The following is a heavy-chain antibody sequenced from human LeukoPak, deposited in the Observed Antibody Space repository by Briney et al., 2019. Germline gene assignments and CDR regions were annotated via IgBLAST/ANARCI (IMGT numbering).Heavy chain of an antibody. CDR2: ISGSGGST. J-gene: IGHJ4*02. V-gene: IGHV3-23*01. CDR1: GFTFSSYA. CDR3: AKASPGIVVVPAAMHFDY. D-gene: IGHD2-2*01. Sequence: GGSLRLSRAASGFTFSSYAMSWVRQAPGKGLEWVSAISGSGGSTYYADSVKGRFTISRDNSKNTLYLQMNSLRAEDTAVYYCAKASPGIVVVPAAMHFDYWGQGTLVTVSS.